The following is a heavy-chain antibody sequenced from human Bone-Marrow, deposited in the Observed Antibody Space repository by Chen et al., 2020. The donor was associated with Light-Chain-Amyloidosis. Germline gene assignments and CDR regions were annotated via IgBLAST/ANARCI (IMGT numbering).Heavy chain of an antibody. J-gene: IGHJ4*02. CDR1: GFTFSNYA. V-gene: IGHV3-23*04. D-gene: IGHD2-2*01. CDR2: ARGGAGPT. Sequence: VQLVESGGGLVQPGGSLRLSCVGPGFTFSNYAMTWVRQAPGKGLEWVSVARGGAGPTYYADSVRGRFTIYRDNSKNTLYLQMNSLRAEDTAVYYCAKDRCTSISCSDFDYWGQGTLVTVSS. CDR3: AKDRCTSISCSDFDY.